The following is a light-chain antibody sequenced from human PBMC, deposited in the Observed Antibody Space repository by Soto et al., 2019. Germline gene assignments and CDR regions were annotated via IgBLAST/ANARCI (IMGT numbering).Light chain of an antibody. V-gene: IGKV1-5*01. CDR2: DAS. CDR1: QSISGW. J-gene: IGKJ4*01. Sequence: DIQMTQSPSTVSASVGDRVTIACRASQSISGWLAWYQQKPGKAPKLLIYDASSLKSGVPSRFSGSGSGTEFTLTISSLQPEDFATYYCLQHNSYPRTFGGGTKVDIK. CDR3: LQHNSYPRT.